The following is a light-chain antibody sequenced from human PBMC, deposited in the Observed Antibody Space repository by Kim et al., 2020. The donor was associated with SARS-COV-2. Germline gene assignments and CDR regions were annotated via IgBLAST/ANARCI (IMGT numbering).Light chain of an antibody. CDR1: TSNIGINS. CDR3: AAWDDRLNGPGV. CDR2: SNS. Sequence: QRVTISFSGSTSNIGINSVNWYQQVPGTAPKLLIHSNSQRPSGVPDRFSASKSGTSASLAISGLQSEDEADYYCAAWDDRLNGPGVFGGGTQLTVL. V-gene: IGLV1-44*01. J-gene: IGLJ2*01.